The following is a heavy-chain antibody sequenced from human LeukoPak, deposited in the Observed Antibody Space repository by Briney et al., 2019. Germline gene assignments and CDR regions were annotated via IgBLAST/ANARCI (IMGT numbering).Heavy chain of an antibody. D-gene: IGHD3-9*01. CDR3: VKGMTGDYWYFDL. Sequence: PGGSLRLSCSASGFTFSSYATHWVRQAPGKGLEYVSVVSSNGDSTYYADSMKGRVTISRDNSKNTLYLQMSSLRAEDTAVYYCVKGMTGDYWYFDLWGRGTLVTVSS. V-gene: IGHV3-64D*09. CDR1: GFTFSSYA. J-gene: IGHJ2*01. CDR2: VSSNGDST.